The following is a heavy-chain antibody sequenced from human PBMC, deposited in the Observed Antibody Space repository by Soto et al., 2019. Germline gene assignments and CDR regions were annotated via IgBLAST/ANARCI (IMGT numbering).Heavy chain of an antibody. V-gene: IGHV3-30-3*01. J-gene: IGHJ6*02. CDR1: GFTFSSYA. Sequence: GSLRLSCAASGFTFSSYAMHWVRQAPGKGLEWVAVISYDGSNKYYADSVKGRFTISRDNSKNTLYLQMNSLRAEDTAVYYCARDGHRYYYYGMDVWGQGTTVTVSS. CDR3: ARDGHRYYYYGMDV. CDR2: ISYDGSNK.